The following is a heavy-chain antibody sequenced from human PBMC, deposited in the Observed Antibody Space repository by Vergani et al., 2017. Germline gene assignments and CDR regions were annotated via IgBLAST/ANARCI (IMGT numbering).Heavy chain of an antibody. Sequence: QVQLVQSGAEVKKPGSSVKVSCKASGGTFSSYAISWVRQAPGQGLEWMGGIIPIFGTANYAQKFQGRVTITADESTSTAYMELSSLRSEDTAVYYCAGWYYYDSSGYYYKAFDIWGQGTMVTVSS. CDR2: IIPIFGTA. CDR3: AGWYYYDSSGYYYKAFDI. D-gene: IGHD3-22*01. CDR1: GGTFSSYA. J-gene: IGHJ3*02. V-gene: IGHV1-69*01.